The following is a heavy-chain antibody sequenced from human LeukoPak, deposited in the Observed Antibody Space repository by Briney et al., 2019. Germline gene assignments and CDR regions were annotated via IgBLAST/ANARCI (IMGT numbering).Heavy chain of an antibody. CDR3: ASGPIFGVVRFDY. CDR2: INPNSGDT. CDR1: GYTFTGYY. V-gene: IGHV1-2*02. Sequence: ASVKVSCKASGYTFTGYYMHWVRQAPGQGLEWMGWINPNSGDTNYAQKFQGRVTMTRDTSINTAYMKLSSLRSDDTAVYYCASGPIFGVVRFDYWGQGTLVTVSS. J-gene: IGHJ4*02. D-gene: IGHD3-3*01.